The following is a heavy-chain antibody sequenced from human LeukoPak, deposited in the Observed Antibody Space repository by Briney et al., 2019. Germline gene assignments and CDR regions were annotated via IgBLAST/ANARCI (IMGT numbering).Heavy chain of an antibody. CDR1: GYTFTSYA. CDR3: ARDRWLRPYYFDY. V-gene: IGHV1-3*01. CDR2: INAGNGNT. D-gene: IGHD5-12*01. J-gene: IGHJ4*02. Sequence: GASVKVSCKASGYTFTSYAMHWVRQPPGQRLEWMGWINAGNGNTKYSQKFQGRVTITRDTSASTAYMELSSLRSEDTAVYYCARDRWLRPYYFDYWGQGTLVTVSS.